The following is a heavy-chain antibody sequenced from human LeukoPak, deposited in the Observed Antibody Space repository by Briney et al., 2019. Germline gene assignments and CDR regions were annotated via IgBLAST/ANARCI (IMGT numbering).Heavy chain of an antibody. J-gene: IGHJ5*02. V-gene: IGHV4-34*01. D-gene: IGHD6-13*01. CDR1: GGSFSGYY. CDR3: ARGRYSSSWYLSWFDP. Sequence: SETLSLTCAVYGGSFSGYYWSWIRQPPGKGLEWIGEINHSGSTNYNPSLKSRVTISVDTSKNQFSLKLSSATAADTAVYYCARGRYSSSWYLSWFDPWGQGTLVTVSS. CDR2: INHSGST.